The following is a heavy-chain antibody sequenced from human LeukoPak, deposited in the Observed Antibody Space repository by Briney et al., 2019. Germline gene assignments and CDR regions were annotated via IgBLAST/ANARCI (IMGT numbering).Heavy chain of an antibody. V-gene: IGHV1-69*06. D-gene: IGHD3-10*01. CDR1: GGTFSSYA. CDR3: ARENGDGSGSYSFDY. Sequence: GASVKVSCKASGGTFSSYAISWVRQAPGQGLEWMGGIIPIFGTANYAQKFQGRVTITADKSTSTAYMELSSLRSEDTAVYYCARENGDGSGSYSFDYWGQGTLVTVSS. CDR2: IIPIFGTA. J-gene: IGHJ4*02.